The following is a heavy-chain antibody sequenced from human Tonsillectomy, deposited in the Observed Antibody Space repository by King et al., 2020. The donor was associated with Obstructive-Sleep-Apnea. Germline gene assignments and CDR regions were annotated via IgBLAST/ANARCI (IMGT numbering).Heavy chain of an antibody. J-gene: IGHJ6*02. Sequence: VQLVESGGGLVQPGGSLRLSCAYSGFTGSIKYMSWVRQAPWKGWEWISVSYAVGSTYYADSVKGRFTISRDNSKNTVYLQMKSLRAEDTAVYFCARDLVMDVWGQGTTVTVSS. CDR2: SYAVGST. CDR1: GFTGSIKY. CDR3: ARDLVMDV. D-gene: IGHD2-8*02. V-gene: IGHV3-66*01.